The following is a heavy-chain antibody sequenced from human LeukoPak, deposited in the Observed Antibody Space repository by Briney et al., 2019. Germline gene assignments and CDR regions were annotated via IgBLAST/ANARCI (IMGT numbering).Heavy chain of an antibody. D-gene: IGHD6-13*01. J-gene: IGHJ6*02. CDR1: GFTFSSYA. CDR2: IYSGGST. CDR3: ARAAYSSSWYGSDYYYYYGMDV. Sequence: GGSLRLSCAASGFTFSSYAMSWVRQAPGKGLEWVSVIYSGGSTYYADSVKGRFTISRDNSKNTLYLQMNSLRAEDTAVYYCARAAYSSSWYGSDYYYYYGMDVWGQGTTVTVSS. V-gene: IGHV3-53*01.